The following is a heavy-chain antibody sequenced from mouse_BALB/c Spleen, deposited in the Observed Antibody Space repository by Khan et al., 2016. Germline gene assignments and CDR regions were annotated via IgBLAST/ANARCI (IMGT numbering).Heavy chain of an antibody. Sequence: QVQLQQSGAELVRPGASVTLTCKASGYTFSDYEMHWVKQTPVHGLEWIGAIDPETGGTAYNQKFKGQATLTAGRSSSTAYMELRSLTSEDSVFYYCTRKGIFYGNYDFDSWGQGTTLTVSS. CDR1: GYTFSDYE. D-gene: IGHD2-1*01. CDR2: IDPETGGT. J-gene: IGHJ2*01. CDR3: TRKGIFYGNYDFDS. V-gene: IGHV1-15*01.